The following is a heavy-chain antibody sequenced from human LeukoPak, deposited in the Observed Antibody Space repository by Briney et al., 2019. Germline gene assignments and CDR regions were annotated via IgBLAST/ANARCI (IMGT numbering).Heavy chain of an antibody. CDR3: ARGDYGDYVKRDYYYMDV. V-gene: IGHV1-8*01. Sequence: GASVKVSCKASGYTFTSYDINWVRQATGQGLEWMGWMNPNSGHTGYAQKFQGRVTMTRNTSISTAYMELSSLRSEDTAVYFCARGDYGDYVKRDYYYMDVWGKGTTVTISS. CDR2: MNPNSGHT. J-gene: IGHJ6*03. CDR1: GYTFTSYD. D-gene: IGHD4-17*01.